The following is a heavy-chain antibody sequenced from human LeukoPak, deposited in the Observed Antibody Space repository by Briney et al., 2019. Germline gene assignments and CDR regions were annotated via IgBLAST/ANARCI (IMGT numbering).Heavy chain of an antibody. CDR3: ARDGYDYNAGDY. CDR2: ISSGSTTI. V-gene: IGHV3-48*02. Sequence: GGSLRLSCAASGFTFSDYSMNCVRQAPGKGLEWVSYISSGSTTINYADSVRGRFTISRDNARNSLYLQMNSLRDEDTAVYYCARDGYDYNAGDYWGQGTLVTVSS. CDR1: GFTFSDYS. D-gene: IGHD5-12*01. J-gene: IGHJ4*02.